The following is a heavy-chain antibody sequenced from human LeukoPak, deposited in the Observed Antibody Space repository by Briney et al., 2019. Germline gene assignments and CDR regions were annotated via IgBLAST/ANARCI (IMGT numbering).Heavy chain of an antibody. CDR3: AKRFDDSSGYSAGRFFDY. V-gene: IGHV3-21*01. J-gene: IGHJ4*02. CDR2: ISSSSSYI. Sequence: PGGSLTLSCAASGFTFSSYSMNWVRQAPGKGLEWVSSISSSSSYIYYADSVKGRFTISRDNSKNTLYLQMNSLRAEDTAVYYCAKRFDDSSGYSAGRFFDYWGQGTLVTVSS. CDR1: GFTFSSYS. D-gene: IGHD3-22*01.